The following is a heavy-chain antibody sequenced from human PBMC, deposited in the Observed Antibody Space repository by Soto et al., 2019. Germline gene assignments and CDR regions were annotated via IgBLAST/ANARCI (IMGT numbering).Heavy chain of an antibody. CDR1: GLTFNGNA. J-gene: IGHJ4*02. V-gene: IGHV3-23*01. CDR3: AQDAHGMVRGVLDY. Sequence: HPGGSLRLSCAISGLTFNGNAMSWVRQAPGKGLEWVSTISGSGDSTLYADSVKGRFTISRDNSKNTLYLQTNSLTAEDTAVYFCAQDAHGMVRGVLDYWGQGTLVTVSS. CDR2: ISGSGDST. D-gene: IGHD3-10*01.